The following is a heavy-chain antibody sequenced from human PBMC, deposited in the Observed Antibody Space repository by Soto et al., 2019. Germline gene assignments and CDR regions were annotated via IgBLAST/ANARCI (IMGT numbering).Heavy chain of an antibody. J-gene: IGHJ4*02. CDR1: GFTFSNYG. V-gene: IGHV3-48*02. CDR3: TKEGGAGSGYALAFDY. Sequence: GGSLRLSCAASGFTFSNYGMNWVRLRQAPGKGLEWVSYIGPSSTTMYYADSVKGRFTISRDNAKNSLYLQMNSLRDEDTAVYYCTKEGGAGSGYALAFDYWGQGTLVTVSS. CDR2: IGPSSTTM. D-gene: IGHD5-12*01.